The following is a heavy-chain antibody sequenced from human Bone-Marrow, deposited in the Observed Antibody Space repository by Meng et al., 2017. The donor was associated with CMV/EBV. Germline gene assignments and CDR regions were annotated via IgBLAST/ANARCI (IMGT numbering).Heavy chain of an antibody. J-gene: IGHJ6*02. V-gene: IGHV3-30*04. Sequence: GESLKISCAASGFTFSSYAMHWVRQAPGKGLEWVAVISYDGSNKYYADSVKGRFTISRDNSKNTLYLKMNSLRAEDTAVYYCARDRIRGIVVVPAAVMDVWGQGTTVTVSS. D-gene: IGHD2-2*01. CDR3: ARDRIRGIVVVPAAVMDV. CDR1: GFTFSSYA. CDR2: ISYDGSNK.